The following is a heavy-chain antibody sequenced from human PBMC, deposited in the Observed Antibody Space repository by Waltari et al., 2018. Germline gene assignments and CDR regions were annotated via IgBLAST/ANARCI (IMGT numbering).Heavy chain of an antibody. CDR3: ARPKRGSGYYP. Sequence: EVQLVESGGGLVKHGGSLRLYCAASGLNFSSDRMNWVRQAPGKGLEWVSSISSSSSYIYYSDSVKGRFTISRDNAKNALYLQMNSRRAEDTAVYYCARPKRGSGYYPWGQGTLVTVSS. J-gene: IGHJ5*02. V-gene: IGHV3-21*01. CDR2: ISSSSSYI. D-gene: IGHD3-22*01. CDR1: GLNFSSDR.